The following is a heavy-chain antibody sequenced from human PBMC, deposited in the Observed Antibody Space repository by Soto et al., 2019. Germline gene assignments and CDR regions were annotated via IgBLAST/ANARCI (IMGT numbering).Heavy chain of an antibody. CDR3: ARCPQPPDTADPYAVDV. D-gene: IGHD5-18*01. V-gene: IGHV1-69*18. Sequence: QVQLVQSGTEVKKPGASVKVSCKASGGTFSRSGFHWVRQAPGQGLEWMGMIVPSVDTTNYAQKFQARVTITADQVTRTVYMELRSLRSEYKAVYYCARCPQPPDTADPYAVDVWGEGTRVIVSS. CDR2: IVPSVDTT. J-gene: IGHJ6*04. CDR1: GGTFSRSG.